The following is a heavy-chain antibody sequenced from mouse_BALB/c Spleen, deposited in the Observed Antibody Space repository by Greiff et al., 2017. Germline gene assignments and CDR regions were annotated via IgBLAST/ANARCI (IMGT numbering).Heavy chain of an antibody. CDR1: GFTFSSYG. CDR2: INSNGGST. Sequence: EVQVVESGGGLVQPGGSLKLSCAASGFTFSSYGMSWVRQTPDKRLELVATINSNGGSTYYPDSVKGRFTISRDNAKNTLYLQMSSLKSEDTAMYYCARAPRAMDYWGQGTSVTVSS. CDR3: ARAPRAMDY. J-gene: IGHJ4*01. V-gene: IGHV5-6-3*01.